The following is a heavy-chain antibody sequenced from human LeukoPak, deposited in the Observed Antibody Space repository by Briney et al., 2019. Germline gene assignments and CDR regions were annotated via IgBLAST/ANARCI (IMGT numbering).Heavy chain of an antibody. D-gene: IGHD3-16*01. CDR2: ISSSSSYI. J-gene: IGHJ6*03. CDR3: ARDGGAYYYYYMDV. V-gene: IGHV3-21*01. CDR1: GFTFSSYS. Sequence: PEGSLRLSCAASGFTFSSYSMNWVRQAPGKGLEWVSSISSSSSYIYYADSVKGRFTISRDNAKNSLYLQMNSLRAEDTAVYYCARDGGAYYYYYMDVWGKGTTVTVSS.